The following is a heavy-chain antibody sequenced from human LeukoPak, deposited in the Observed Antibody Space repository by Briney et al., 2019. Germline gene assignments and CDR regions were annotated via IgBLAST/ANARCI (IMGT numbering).Heavy chain of an antibody. J-gene: IGHJ4*02. D-gene: IGHD6-19*01. Sequence: PGGSLRLSCVAPGFTVSSNYMSWVRQAPGKGLEWVSVIYSAGNTYYADSVKGRFTISRHNSKNTLYLQMNSLRVEDTAVYYCVRGGTPGYSSGRIDYWGQGTLVTVSS. CDR1: GFTVSSNY. CDR2: IYSAGNT. V-gene: IGHV3-53*04. CDR3: VRGGTPGYSSGRIDY.